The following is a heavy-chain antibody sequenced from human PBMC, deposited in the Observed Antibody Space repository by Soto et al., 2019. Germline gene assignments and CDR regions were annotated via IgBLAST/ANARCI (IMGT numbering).Heavy chain of an antibody. V-gene: IGHV2-5*02. Sequence: QITLKESGPAVVRPTETLTLTYRFPGFSLTTSGVGVGWIRQSPGKSPEWLALIYWDDDKRYSASLKSRLTITKDTSKNQVVLTVSDLDPTATAYYYCAHSVLRTVFELVTTAAVYFVCWGQGTPIAVSS. D-gene: IGHD3-3*01. CDR1: GFSLTTSGVG. J-gene: IGHJ4*02. CDR2: IYWDDDK. CDR3: AHSVLRTVFELVTTAAVYFVC.